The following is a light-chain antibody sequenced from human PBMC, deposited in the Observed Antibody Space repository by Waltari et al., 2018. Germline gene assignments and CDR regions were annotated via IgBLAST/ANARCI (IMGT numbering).Light chain of an antibody. V-gene: IGLV2-23*02. CDR1: TSGVGGCYL. J-gene: IGLJ1*01. CDR2: EVT. CDR3: CSYTSSSTYV. Sequence: QSALLQPAAVSGAPGGSSTISCSSTTSGVGGCYLVFWYHQHPGKAPKLMIYEVTKRPSGVSNRFSGSKSGNTASLTISGLQAEDEADYYCCSYTSSSTYVFGTGTKVTVL.